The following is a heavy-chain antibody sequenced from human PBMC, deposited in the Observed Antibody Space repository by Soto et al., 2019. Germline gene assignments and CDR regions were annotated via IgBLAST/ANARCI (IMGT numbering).Heavy chain of an antibody. CDR1: AGSISSYY. CDR2: IYYSGRT. V-gene: IGHV4-59*01. D-gene: IGHD6-6*01. Sequence: SQTLSFTCTVSAGSISSYYWSWIRQPPGKRLEWIGYIYYSGRTNYNPSLRSRVTISLDASMNQSPLMLSSVAAADTGVYYCTRDHAAMAARPDYYYYCMEVVGQGTTITVSS. CDR3: TRDHAAMAARPDYYYYCMEV. J-gene: IGHJ6*02.